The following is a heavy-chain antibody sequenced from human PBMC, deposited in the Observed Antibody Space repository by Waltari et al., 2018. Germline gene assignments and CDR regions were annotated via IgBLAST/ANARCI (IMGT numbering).Heavy chain of an antibody. Sequence: QLQLQESGPGLVKPSETLSLTCTVSGGSISSSSYYWGWIRQPPGKGLEWIGSIYYSGSTYYNPSLKSRVTISVDTSKNQFSLKLSSVTAADTAVYYCARDRASWSYYYYYYMDVWGKGTTVTISS. CDR2: IYYSGST. V-gene: IGHV4-39*07. D-gene: IGHD1-1*01. CDR1: GGSISSSSYY. J-gene: IGHJ6*03. CDR3: ARDRASWSYYYYYYMDV.